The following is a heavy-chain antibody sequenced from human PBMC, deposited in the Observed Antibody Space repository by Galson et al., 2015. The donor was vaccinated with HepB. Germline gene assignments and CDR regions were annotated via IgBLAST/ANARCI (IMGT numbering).Heavy chain of an antibody. V-gene: IGHV3-23*01. J-gene: IGHJ6*02. CDR1: GFTFSDYN. D-gene: IGHD2-15*01. CDR2: ISGNGGST. Sequence: SLRLSCAASGFTFSDYNMNWVRQAPGKGLEWVSVISGNGGSTFYADSVQGRFTISRDNSKNTLYVQMNSLRAEDPAVYYCARGGYCSGSGCHSWDTRDYHYYGLDVWGQGTTVTVSS. CDR3: ARGGYCSGSGCHSWDTRDYHYYGLDV.